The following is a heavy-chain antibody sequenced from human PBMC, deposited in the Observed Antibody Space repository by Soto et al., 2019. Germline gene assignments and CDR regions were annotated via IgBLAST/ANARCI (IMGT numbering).Heavy chain of an antibody. CDR1: GFTFSSYS. V-gene: IGHV3-21*01. CDR2: ISSSSSYI. CDR3: ARDSNWNDAKDDSDI. D-gene: IGHD1-1*01. J-gene: IGHJ3*02. Sequence: GGSLRLSCAASGFTFSSYSMNWVRQAPGKGLEWVSSISSSSSYIYYADSVKGRFTISRDNAKNSLYLQMDSLRAEDTAVYYCARDSNWNDAKDDSDIRGPGTMVTVSS.